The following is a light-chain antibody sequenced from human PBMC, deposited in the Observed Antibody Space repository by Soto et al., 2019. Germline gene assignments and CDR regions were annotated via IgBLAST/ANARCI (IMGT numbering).Light chain of an antibody. V-gene: IGKV3-20*01. J-gene: IGKJ5*01. Sequence: EIVMTQSPATLSVSPGEGVTLSCSASQSVSSNLAWYQQRPGQAPRLLIYGASSRATGIPDRFSGSGSGTDFTLTISRLEPEDFAVYYCQQYGSSPPITFGQGTRLEIK. CDR2: GAS. CDR1: QSVSSN. CDR3: QQYGSSPPIT.